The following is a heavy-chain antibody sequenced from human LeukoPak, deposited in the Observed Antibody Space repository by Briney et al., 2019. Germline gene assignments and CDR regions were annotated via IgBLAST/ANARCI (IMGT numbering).Heavy chain of an antibody. D-gene: IGHD3-16*01. V-gene: IGHV4-59*01. CDR2: TYYTGST. CDR1: GGSISSYY. J-gene: IGHJ4*02. Sequence: SETLSLTCTVSGGSISSYYWSWIRQPPGKGLEWIAYTYYTGSTNSNPSLKSRVTISIDTSKNQFSLKMTSVTAADTAVYYCATLGGPIEYWGQGTLVTVSS. CDR3: ATLGGPIEY.